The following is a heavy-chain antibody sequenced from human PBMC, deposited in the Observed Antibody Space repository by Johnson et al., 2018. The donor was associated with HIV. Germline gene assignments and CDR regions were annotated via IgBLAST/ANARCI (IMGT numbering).Heavy chain of an antibody. CDR3: ALAAIAAAGDAFDI. D-gene: IGHD6-13*01. J-gene: IGHJ3*02. CDR2: ISDDGTNT. CDR1: EFSFSTYA. V-gene: IGHV3-30*14. Sequence: QVQLVESGGGVVQPERSLRLSCAASEFSFSTYAMRWVRQAPGKGLEGVAVISDDGTNTDYADAVKGRFTISRDNSKNTLYLQMNSLRAEDTAVYYCALAAIAAAGDAFDIWGQGTMVTVSS.